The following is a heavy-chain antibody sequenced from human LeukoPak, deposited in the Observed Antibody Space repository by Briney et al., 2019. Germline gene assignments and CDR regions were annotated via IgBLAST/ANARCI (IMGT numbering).Heavy chain of an antibody. CDR3: ARRSSIATRLFDF. Sequence: PGGSLRLSCAASGFTFSNAWMSWVRQAPGKGLEWMGIIYPGDSDTKYSPSFQGQVTISADKSITTTYLQWSSLKASDTAIYYCARRSSIATRLFDFWGQGTLVTVSS. CDR2: IYPGDSDT. D-gene: IGHD6-6*01. V-gene: IGHV5-51*01. J-gene: IGHJ4*02. CDR1: GFTFSNAW.